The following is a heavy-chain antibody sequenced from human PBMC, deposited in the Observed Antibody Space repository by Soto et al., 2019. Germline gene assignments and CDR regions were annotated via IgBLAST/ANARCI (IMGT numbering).Heavy chain of an antibody. CDR3: ARAAGSSGYWVHY. J-gene: IGHJ4*02. CDR2: LYYSGIT. V-gene: IGHV4-61*01. D-gene: IGHD3-22*01. Sequence: QVQLQESGPGLVKPSETLSLTCTVSGGSVSSGSYYWSWIRQSPGKALEWIGYLYYSGITNYNPSLKSRVTMSVDTSKNQFSLRLSSVTAADTAMYYCARAAGSSGYWVHYWGQGTLVTVSS. CDR1: GGSVSSGSYY.